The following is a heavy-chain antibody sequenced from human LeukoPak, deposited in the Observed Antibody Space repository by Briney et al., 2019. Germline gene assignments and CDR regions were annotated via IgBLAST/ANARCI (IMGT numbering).Heavy chain of an antibody. J-gene: IGHJ5*02. Sequence: GGSLILSCAASGFTVSSDYMSWVRQAPGKGLEWVSVIYSGGSTYYADSVKGRFTISRDKSKNTVYLQMNSLRFEDTAMYYCARNWFDPWGQGTLVTVSS. CDR2: IYSGGST. CDR1: GFTVSSDY. V-gene: IGHV3-53*05. CDR3: ARNWFDP.